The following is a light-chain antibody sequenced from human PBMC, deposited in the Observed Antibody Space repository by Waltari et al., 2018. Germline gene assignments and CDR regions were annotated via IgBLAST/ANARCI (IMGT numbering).Light chain of an antibody. CDR1: GSGGS. CDR3: SSDAVSNNFYD. V-gene: IGLV2-8*01. Sequence: QSALTQPPSASGSPGQSVTISCTGTGSGGSVSWYQQLPGKAPKLLIYEVSKRPSGVPDRFSGSKSGNTASLPVSGLQAEDEGDYYCSSDAVSNNFYDFGSGTKVTVL. CDR2: EVS. J-gene: IGLJ1*01.